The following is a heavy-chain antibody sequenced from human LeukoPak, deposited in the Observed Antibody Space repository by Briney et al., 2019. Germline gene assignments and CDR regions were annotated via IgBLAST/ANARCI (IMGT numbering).Heavy chain of an antibody. J-gene: IGHJ6*02. V-gene: IGHV4-34*01. Sequence: SETLSLTCAVYGGSFSGYYWSWIRQPPGKGLEWIGEINHSGSTNYNPSLKSRVTISVDTSKNQFSLKLSSVTAADTAVYYCARGPRVVVVAAQYYYYYYGMDVWGQGTTVTVSS. CDR1: GGSFSGYY. D-gene: IGHD2-15*01. CDR3: ARGPRVVVVAAQYYYYYYGMDV. CDR2: INHSGST.